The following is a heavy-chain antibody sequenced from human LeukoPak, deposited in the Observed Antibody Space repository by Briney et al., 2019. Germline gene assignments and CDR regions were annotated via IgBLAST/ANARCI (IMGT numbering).Heavy chain of an antibody. Sequence: SETLSLTCTVSGGSISSYYWSWIRQPAGKGLEWIGRIYSTGSTNYNPSLKSRVTMSVDTSKNEFSLRLRSVTAADTAVYYCARQIASAGTAGFDFWGQGALVTVSS. V-gene: IGHV4-4*07. D-gene: IGHD6-13*01. CDR3: ARQIASAGTAGFDF. J-gene: IGHJ4*02. CDR2: IYSTGST. CDR1: GGSISSYY.